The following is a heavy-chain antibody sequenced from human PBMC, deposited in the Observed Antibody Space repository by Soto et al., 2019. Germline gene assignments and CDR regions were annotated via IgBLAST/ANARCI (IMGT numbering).Heavy chain of an antibody. J-gene: IGHJ5*02. V-gene: IGHV4-59*01. CDR2: IYYSGST. Sequence: TLSLTCTVSGGSISSYYWSWIRQPPGKGLEWIGYIYYSGSTNYNPSLKSRVSISVDTSKNQFSLKLSSVTAADTAVYYCARAPELWLHLGELSLFYSWFDPWGQGTLVTVSS. CDR1: GGSISSYY. D-gene: IGHD3-16*02. CDR3: ARAPELWLHLGELSLFYSWFDP.